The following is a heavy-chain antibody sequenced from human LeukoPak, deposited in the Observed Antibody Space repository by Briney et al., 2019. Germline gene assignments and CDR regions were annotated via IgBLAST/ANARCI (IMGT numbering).Heavy chain of an antibody. J-gene: IGHJ4*02. V-gene: IGHV4-59*08. CDR2: IYYSGST. D-gene: IGHD6-6*01. Sequence: SETLSLTCTVSGGSISSYYWSWLRQPPGKGLEWIGYIYYSGSTNYNPSLMSRVTISVDTSKNQFSLRLSSVTAADTAVYYCARLYSSSFPLYWGQGTLVTVSS. CDR1: GGSISSYY. CDR3: ARLYSSSFPLY.